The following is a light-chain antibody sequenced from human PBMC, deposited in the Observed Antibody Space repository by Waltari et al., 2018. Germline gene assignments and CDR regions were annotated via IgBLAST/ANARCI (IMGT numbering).Light chain of an antibody. J-gene: IGKJ4*01. CDR1: QSVDKY. V-gene: IGKV3-11*01. Sequence: EIVLTQSPATLSLSPGERATLSCRASQSVDKYFAWYQKKPGQAPRLLIYDTSIRATGIPARFTGSGSGTDFTLTISSLEPEDFAVYYCQLRTYWPALTFGGGTKVEIK. CDR3: QLRTYWPALT. CDR2: DTS.